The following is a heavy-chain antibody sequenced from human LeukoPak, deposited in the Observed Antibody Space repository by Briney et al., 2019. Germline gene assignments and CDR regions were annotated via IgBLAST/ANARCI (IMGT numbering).Heavy chain of an antibody. CDR3: AKEEQYSYAI. D-gene: IGHD5-18*01. CDR1: GFTFSSYG. Sequence: GRSLRLSCAPSGFTFSSYGMHCVRQAPGKGLEWVAVISYDGSNKYYADSVKGRFTISRDNSKNTMYRQMNSVRAEDTAVYYCAKEEQYSYAIWGQGTLVTVSS. J-gene: IGHJ4*02. CDR2: ISYDGSNK. V-gene: IGHV3-30*18.